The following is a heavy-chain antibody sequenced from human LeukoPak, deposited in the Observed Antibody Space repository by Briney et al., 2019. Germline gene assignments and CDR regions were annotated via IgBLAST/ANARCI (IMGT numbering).Heavy chain of an antibody. CDR3: ATSWDY. Sequence: PGGSLRLSCAASGFIFSKYWMSWVRQAPGKGLEWVANIKQDGSEKYYLDSVKGRFTISRDNAKNSLYLHMNSLGAEDTAVYYCATSWDYWGQGTLATVSS. V-gene: IGHV3-7*01. CDR2: IKQDGSEK. J-gene: IGHJ4*02. CDR1: GFIFSKYW.